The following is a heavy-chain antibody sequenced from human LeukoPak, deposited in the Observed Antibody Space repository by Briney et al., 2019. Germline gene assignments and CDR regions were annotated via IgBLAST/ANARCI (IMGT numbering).Heavy chain of an antibody. D-gene: IGHD3-22*01. J-gene: IGHJ3*02. CDR3: ARHRTREYNYDNSGSTDAFDI. CDR2: LYYSGTT. Sequence: SETLSLTCSVSGDSISSGNYYWGWIRQPPGKGLEWIGNLYYSGTTYYNPSFKSRVTISVDTSKNQFSLKLSSVTAADTAVYYCARHRTREYNYDNSGSTDAFDIWGQGTMVTVSS. CDR1: GDSISSGNYY. V-gene: IGHV4-39*01.